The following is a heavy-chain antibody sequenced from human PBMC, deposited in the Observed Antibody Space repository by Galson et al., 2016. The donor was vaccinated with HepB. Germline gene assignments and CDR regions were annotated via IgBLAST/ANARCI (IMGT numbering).Heavy chain of an antibody. CDR3: ARDPSAPDYFLGWFDL. J-gene: IGHJ5*02. V-gene: IGHV3-21*01. CDR1: GSTFSRFG. CDR2: LGHSGGSI. D-gene: IGHD3-9*01. Sequence: SLRLSCAASGSTFSRFGMNWVRQSPGKGLEWVSSLGHSGGSIYYADSVKGRFTISRDNAKNSLYLHMTSLRAEDTAMYYCARDPSAPDYFLGWFDLWGQGIPVIVSS.